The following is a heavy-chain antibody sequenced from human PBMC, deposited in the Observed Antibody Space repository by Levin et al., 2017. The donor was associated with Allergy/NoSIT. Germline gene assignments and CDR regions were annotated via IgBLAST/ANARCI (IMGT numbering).Heavy chain of an antibody. CDR2: IYWDDHK. J-gene: IGHJ4*02. CDR1: GFSLSTTGVG. D-gene: IGHD5-18*01. CDR3: AHKPYMSLSYCDY. Sequence: SGPTLVKPTQTLTLTCTFSGFSLSTTGVGVGWIRQPPGKALEWLAVIYWDDHKRYSPSLQSRLPLTKAPSKNQVGLTMPTMDPVYTATYYCAHKPYMSLSYCDYWGQGTLVTVSS. V-gene: IGHV2-5*02.